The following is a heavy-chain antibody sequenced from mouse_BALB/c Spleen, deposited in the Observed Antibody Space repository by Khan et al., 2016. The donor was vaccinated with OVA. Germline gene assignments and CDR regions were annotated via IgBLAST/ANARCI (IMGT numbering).Heavy chain of an antibody. CDR1: GFTFSGFW. V-gene: IGHV11-2*02. CDR2: INSDGSAI. Sequence: EVQLLETGGGLVQPGGSRGLSCEGSGFTFSGFWMSWVRQTPGKTLEWIGDINSDGSAINYAPSIKDRFTIFRDNDKSTLYLQMSNVRSEDTATXFGMRYDGYYWYFDVWGAGTTVTVSS. J-gene: IGHJ1*01. D-gene: IGHD2-3*01. CDR3: MRYDGYYWYFDV.